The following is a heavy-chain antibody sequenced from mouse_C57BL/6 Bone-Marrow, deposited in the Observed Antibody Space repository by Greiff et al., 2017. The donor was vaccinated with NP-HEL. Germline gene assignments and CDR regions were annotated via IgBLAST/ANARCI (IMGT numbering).Heavy chain of an antibody. CDR3: ARYPSLPGDYFDY. J-gene: IGHJ2*01. D-gene: IGHD1-2*01. Sequence: EVKVVESGGGLVQPGGSLSLSCAASGFTFTDYYMSWVRQPPGKALEWLGFIRNKANGYTTEYSASVKGRFTISRDNSQSILYLQMNALRAEDSATYYCARYPSLPGDYFDYWGQGTTLTVSS. CDR2: IRNKANGYTT. CDR1: GFTFTDYY. V-gene: IGHV7-3*01.